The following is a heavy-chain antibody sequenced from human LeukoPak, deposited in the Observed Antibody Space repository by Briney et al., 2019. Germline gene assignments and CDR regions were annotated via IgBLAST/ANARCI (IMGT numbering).Heavy chain of an antibody. CDR3: ARAYQRLGQLSLPDY. V-gene: IGHV7-4-1*02. D-gene: IGHD3-16*02. Sequence: ASVKVSCKASGYTFTNYAMNWVRQAPGQGLEWMGWIHPSTGNPTYAQDFTGRFVFSLDTSVSTTYLQISSLKAEDTAVYYCARAYQRLGQLSLPDYWGQGTLVTVSS. CDR1: GYTFTNYA. J-gene: IGHJ4*02. CDR2: IHPSTGNP.